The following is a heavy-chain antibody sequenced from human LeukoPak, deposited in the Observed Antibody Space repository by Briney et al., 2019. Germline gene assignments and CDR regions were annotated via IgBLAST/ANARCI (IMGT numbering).Heavy chain of an antibody. Sequence: PSETLSLTCDLSGGSCDDYYCSWIRQPPGKGLEWIGEIYPHGIFYYNSSLMSRVTISIDTSKTQFSLRLTSVTAADTAFYYCSRGRDRSKAGDHWGPGSLVTVSS. CDR1: GGSCDDYY. D-gene: IGHD5-24*01. J-gene: IGHJ4*02. V-gene: IGHV4-34*01. CDR3: SRGRDRSKAGDH. CDR2: IYPHGIF.